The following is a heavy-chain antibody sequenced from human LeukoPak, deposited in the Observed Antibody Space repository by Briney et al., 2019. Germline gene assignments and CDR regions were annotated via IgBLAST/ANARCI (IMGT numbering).Heavy chain of an antibody. CDR1: GGSISSGGYY. V-gene: IGHV4-31*03. CDR3: ARGPPYIVVVTAIGFFDY. Sequence: NPSETLSLTCTVSGGSISSGGYYWSWIRQHPGKGLEWIGYIYYSGSTYYNPSLKSRVTISVDTSKNQFSLKLSSVTAADTAVYYCARGPPYIVVVTAIGFFDYWGQGTLVTVSS. J-gene: IGHJ4*02. CDR2: IYYSGST. D-gene: IGHD2-21*02.